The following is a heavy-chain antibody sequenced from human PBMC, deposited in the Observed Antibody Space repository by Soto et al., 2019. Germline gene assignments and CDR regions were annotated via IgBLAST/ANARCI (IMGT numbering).Heavy chain of an antibody. CDR1: GFTFDDYG. J-gene: IGHJ5*02. CDR2: ISWNSGSI. CDR3: AKVSTTHTFGPLDP. Sequence: GGSLRLSCAASGFTFDDYGMHWVRQAPGKGLEWVSGISWNSGSIGNADSVKGRFIISRDNAKNSLYLQMNNLRPEDTAFYFCAKVSTTHTFGPLDPWGQGTLVTVSS. D-gene: IGHD1-1*01. V-gene: IGHV3-9*01.